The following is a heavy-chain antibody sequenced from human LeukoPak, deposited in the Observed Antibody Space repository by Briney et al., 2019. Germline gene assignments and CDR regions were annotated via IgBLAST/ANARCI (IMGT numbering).Heavy chain of an antibody. CDR3: ARPSEYSSSWYDYYYGMDV. CDR2: INTNTGNP. CDR1: GYTFTSYA. D-gene: IGHD6-13*01. Sequence: ASVKVSCKASGYTFTSYAMNWVRQAPGQGLEWMGWINTNTGNPTYAQGFTGRFVFSLDTSVSTAYLQISSLKAEDTAVYYCARPSEYSSSWYDYYYGMDVWGQGTTVTVSS. J-gene: IGHJ6*02. V-gene: IGHV7-4-1*02.